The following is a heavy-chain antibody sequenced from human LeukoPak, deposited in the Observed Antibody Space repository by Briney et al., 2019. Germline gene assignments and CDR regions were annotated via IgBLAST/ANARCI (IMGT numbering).Heavy chain of an antibody. CDR2: ISAYNGNT. V-gene: IGHV1-18*01. D-gene: IGHD1-26*01. J-gene: IGHJ3*02. CDR3: ARDLVGWELLVMAAFDI. CDR1: GFTFTSYG. Sequence: GGSLRLSCAASGFTFTSYGISWVRQAPGQGLEWMGWISAYNGNTNYAQKLQGRVTMTTDTSTSTAYMELRSLRSDDTAVYYCARDLVGWELLVMAAFDIWGQGTMATVSS.